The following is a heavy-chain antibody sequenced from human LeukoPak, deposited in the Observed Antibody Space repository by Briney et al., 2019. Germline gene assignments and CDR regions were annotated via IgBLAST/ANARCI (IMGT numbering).Heavy chain of an antibody. D-gene: IGHD5-12*01. CDR3: VKGAYDHLEIAYFDY. CDR1: GFTFSNYA. CDR2: ILGSGDAK. J-gene: IGHJ4*02. Sequence: PRGSLRLSCAASGFTFSNYAMNWVRQAPGKGLEWVSVILGSGDAKDYADSVKGRFTISRDKSKNTLYLQMNSLTAEDTAVYYCVKGAYDHLEIAYFDYWGQGTLVTVSS. V-gene: IGHV3-23*01.